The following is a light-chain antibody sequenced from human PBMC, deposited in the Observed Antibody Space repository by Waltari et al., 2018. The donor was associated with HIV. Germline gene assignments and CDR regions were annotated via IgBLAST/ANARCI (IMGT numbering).Light chain of an antibody. CDR3: NSYAGSNNVV. CDR1: SSDVGGYNY. CDR2: EVS. J-gene: IGLJ2*01. V-gene: IGLV2-8*01. Sequence: QSALTQPPSASGSPGQSVTISCTGTSSDVGGYNYVSWYQQHPGKAPKLMISEVSKRPAGVPDRFAGSKSGNTASLTVAGLQAEDEADYYCNSYAGSNNVVFGGGTKVTVL.